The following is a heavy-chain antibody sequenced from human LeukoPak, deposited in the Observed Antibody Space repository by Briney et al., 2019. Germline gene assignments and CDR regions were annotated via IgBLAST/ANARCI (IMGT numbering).Heavy chain of an antibody. J-gene: IGHJ3*02. V-gene: IGHV3-33*01. D-gene: IGHD2-2*01. CDR3: ARDYGYFCSSTSCHDAFDI. Sequence: GGSLRLSCAASGFTFSSYGMHWVRQAPGKGLEWVAVIWYDGSNKYYADSVKGRFTISRDNSKNTLYLQMYSLRAEDTAVYYCARDYGYFCSSTSCHDAFDIWGQGTMVTVSS. CDR2: IWYDGSNK. CDR1: GFTFSSYG.